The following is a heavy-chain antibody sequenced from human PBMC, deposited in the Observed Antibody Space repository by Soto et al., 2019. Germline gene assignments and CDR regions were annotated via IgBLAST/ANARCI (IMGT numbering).Heavy chain of an antibody. CDR3: TTDIWELPGDYFDY. CDR1: GFTFSNAW. V-gene: IGHV3-15*07. J-gene: IGHJ4*02. CDR2: IKSKTDGGTT. D-gene: IGHD1-26*01. Sequence: GGSLRLSCAASGFTFSNAWMNWVRQAPGKGLEWVGRIKSKTDGGTTDYAAPVKGRFTISRDDSKNTLYLQMNSLKTEDTAVYYCTTDIWELPGDYFDYWGQGTLVTVSS.